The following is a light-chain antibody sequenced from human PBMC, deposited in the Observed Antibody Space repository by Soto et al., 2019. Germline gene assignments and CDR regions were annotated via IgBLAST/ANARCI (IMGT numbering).Light chain of an antibody. Sequence: IQLTQSPCSLVASVGHRVKVTFRASQTISSWLAWYQQKPGKAPKLLIYAASSLQSGVRSRFSGSGSGTDFTLTISRLQPEDFATYYCLQDYNYPQTFGHGPKVDLK. J-gene: IGKJ1*01. CDR3: LQDYNYPQT. CDR2: AAS. V-gene: IGKV1-6*01. CDR1: QTISSW.